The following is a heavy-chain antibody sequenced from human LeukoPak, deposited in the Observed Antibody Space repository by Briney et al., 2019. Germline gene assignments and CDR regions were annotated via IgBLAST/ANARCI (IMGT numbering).Heavy chain of an antibody. CDR2: IVVGSGNT. J-gene: IGHJ6*02. V-gene: IGHV1-58*02. CDR1: GFTFTSSA. Sequence: SVKVSCKASGFTFTSSAMQRVRQARGQRLEWIGWIVVGSGNTNYAQKFQERVTITRDMSTSTAYMELSSLRSEDTAVYYCAAGWDGSGTYYYYGMDVWGQGTTVTVSS. D-gene: IGHD3-10*01. CDR3: AAGWDGSGTYYYYGMDV.